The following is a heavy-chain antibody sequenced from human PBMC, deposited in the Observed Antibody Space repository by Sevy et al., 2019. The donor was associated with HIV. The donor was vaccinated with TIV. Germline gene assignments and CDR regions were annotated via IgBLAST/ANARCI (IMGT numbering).Heavy chain of an antibody. J-gene: IGHJ6*02. CDR3: ASGGNGDFWSYEYYYYGMDV. Sequence: ASVKVSCEASGYSFDSYDINWVRQATGQGLEWMGWMSPKTGATGFAQKFKGRVTMTRNTSISTAYMELSGLTNEDTAVYYCASGGNGDFWSYEYYYYGMDVWGQGTTVTVSS. V-gene: IGHV1-8*01. CDR2: MSPKTGAT. D-gene: IGHD3-3*01. CDR1: GYSFDSYD.